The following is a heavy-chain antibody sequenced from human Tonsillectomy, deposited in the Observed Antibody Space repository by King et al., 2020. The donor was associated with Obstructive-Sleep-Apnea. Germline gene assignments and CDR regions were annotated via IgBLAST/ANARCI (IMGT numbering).Heavy chain of an antibody. CDR2: ISGSAVST. V-gene: IGHV3-23*04. CDR3: AKKRVRDGFTNFFDY. D-gene: IGHD5-24*01. J-gene: IGHJ4*02. Sequence: VQLVESGETLVQPGGSLRLSCAASGFTFSSYAMSWVRQAQGKGLEWISSISGSAVSTYYADSVKGRFTISRDSSKNTLYLQMNSLRVEDTAVYYCAKKRVRDGFTNFFDYWGQGTLVTVSS. CDR1: GFTFSSYA.